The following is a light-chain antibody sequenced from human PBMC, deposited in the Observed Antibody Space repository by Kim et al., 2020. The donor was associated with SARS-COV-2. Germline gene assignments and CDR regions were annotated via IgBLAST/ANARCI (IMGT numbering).Light chain of an antibody. J-gene: IGKJ1*01. CDR1: QGISSY. CDR2: AAS. CDR3: QQYYNYPWT. Sequence: AIRITQSPSSLPASIGDRVTITCRASQGISSYLAWYQQKPGTAPKLLIYAASTLQSGVPSRFSGSGSGTDFTLTIGCLQSEDFATYYCQQYYNYPWTFGQGTKVDIK. V-gene: IGKV1-8*01.